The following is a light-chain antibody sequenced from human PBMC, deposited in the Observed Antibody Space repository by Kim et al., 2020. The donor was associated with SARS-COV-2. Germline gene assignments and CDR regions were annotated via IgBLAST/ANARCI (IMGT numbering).Light chain of an antibody. CDR3: SSYTSSSTLS. CDR2: DVS. V-gene: IGLV2-14*03. CDR1: SSDVGGYNY. Sequence: QSALTQPASVSGSPGQSITISCTGTSSDVGGYNYVSWYQQHPGKAPKPMIYDVSNRPSGVSNRFSGSKSGNTASLTISGLQAEDEADYYCSSYTSSSTLSFGTGTKVTVL. J-gene: IGLJ1*01.